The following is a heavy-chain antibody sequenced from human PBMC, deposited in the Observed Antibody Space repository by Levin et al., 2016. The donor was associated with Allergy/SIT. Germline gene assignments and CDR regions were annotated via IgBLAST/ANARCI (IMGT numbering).Heavy chain of an antibody. CDR1: GYTFTSYD. CDR3: ARTYYDFWSGYYPWYGMDV. Sequence: ASVKVSCKASGYTFTSYDINWVRQATGQGLEWMGWMNPNSGNTGYAQKFQGRVTMTRNTSISTAYMELSSLRSEDTAVYYCARTYYDFWSGYYPWYGMDVWGQGTMVTVSS. CDR2: MNPNSGNT. V-gene: IGHV1-8*01. D-gene: IGHD3-3*01. J-gene: IGHJ6*02.